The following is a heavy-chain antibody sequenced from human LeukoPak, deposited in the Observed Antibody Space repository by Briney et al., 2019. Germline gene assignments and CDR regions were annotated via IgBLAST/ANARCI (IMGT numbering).Heavy chain of an antibody. CDR3: ARDSSGWFPT. V-gene: IGHV4-4*02. CDR1: GGSISSSTNW. J-gene: IGHJ5*02. D-gene: IGHD6-19*01. CDR2: IYHSGGT. Sequence: SETLSLTCAVSGGSISSSTNWWSWVRQPPGKGLEWIGEIYHSGGTNYNPSLKSRITISVDKSQNQFSLKLSSVTAADTAVYYCARDSSGWFPTWGQGTLVTVSS.